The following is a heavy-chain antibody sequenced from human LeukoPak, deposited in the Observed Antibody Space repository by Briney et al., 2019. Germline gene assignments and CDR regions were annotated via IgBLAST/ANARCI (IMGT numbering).Heavy chain of an antibody. D-gene: IGHD6-13*01. Sequence: SETLSLTCTVSGGSISSSSYYWGWIRQPPVKGLEWMGSIYYSGSTYYNPSLKSRVTISVDTSKNQFSLKLSSVTAADTAVYYCARIGFGSSWYGQVSWGQGTLVTVSS. CDR2: IYYSGST. CDR1: GGSISSSSYY. CDR3: ARIGFGSSWYGQVS. J-gene: IGHJ5*02. V-gene: IGHV4-39*01.